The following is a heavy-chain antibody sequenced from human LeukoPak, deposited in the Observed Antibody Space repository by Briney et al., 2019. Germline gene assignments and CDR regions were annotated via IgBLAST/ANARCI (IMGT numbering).Heavy chain of an antibody. Sequence: GASVNVSLKASVYTFSNYHLHWVRQAPGQGPEWMGIINPKDGSTYNAQKFQGRVTMTRDTSTSIVYMHLSSLRSEDTAVYYCARGIIVVRGVLPYGMDVWGQGTTVTVSS. CDR1: VYTFSNYH. CDR2: INPKDGST. CDR3: ARGIIVVRGVLPYGMDV. J-gene: IGHJ6*02. D-gene: IGHD3-10*01. V-gene: IGHV1-46*01.